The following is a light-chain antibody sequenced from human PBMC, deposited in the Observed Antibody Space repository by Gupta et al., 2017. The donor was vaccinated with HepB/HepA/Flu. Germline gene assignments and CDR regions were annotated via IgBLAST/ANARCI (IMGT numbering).Light chain of an antibody. CDR3: QSADSSGTYHVV. CDR2: KDS. J-gene: IGLJ2*01. V-gene: IGLV3-25*03. Sequence: SYELTQPPSVSVSPGQTARIPCSGDALPKQYAYWYQQKPGQAPVLVIYKDSESPSGIPERFSGSSSGTTVTLTISGVQAEDEADYYCQSADSSGTYHVVFGGGTKLTVL. CDR1: ALPKQY.